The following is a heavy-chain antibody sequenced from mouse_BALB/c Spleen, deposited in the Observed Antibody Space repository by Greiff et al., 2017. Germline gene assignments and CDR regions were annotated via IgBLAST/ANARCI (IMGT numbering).Heavy chain of an antibody. D-gene: IGHD2-3*01. V-gene: IGHV1-5*01. CDR3: SRGGGYDGYYGFGY. CDR2: IYPGNSDT. J-gene: IGHJ2*01. CDR1: GYSFTSYW. Sequence: EVKLQESGTVLARPGASVTMSCKASGYSFTSYWMHWVKQRPGQGLEWIGAIYPGNSDTSYNQKFKGKAKLTAVTSASTAYMGLSSLTKEDSAVYFRSRGGGYDGYYGFGYRGQGTTGTVSS.